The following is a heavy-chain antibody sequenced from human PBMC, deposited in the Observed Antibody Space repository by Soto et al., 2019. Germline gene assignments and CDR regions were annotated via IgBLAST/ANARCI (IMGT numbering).Heavy chain of an antibody. CDR1: GGSISSGGYY. D-gene: IGHD1-26*01. Sequence: QVQLQESGPGLVKPSQTLSLTCTVSGGSISSGGYYWSWIRQHPGKGLEWIGYIYYSGSTYYNPSLKSRVPISVDTSKSQFALKRGSVTAADTAVYYCARGGIVGATTAGDYWGQGTLVTVSS. CDR2: IYYSGST. CDR3: ARGGIVGATTAGDY. J-gene: IGHJ4*02. V-gene: IGHV4-31*03.